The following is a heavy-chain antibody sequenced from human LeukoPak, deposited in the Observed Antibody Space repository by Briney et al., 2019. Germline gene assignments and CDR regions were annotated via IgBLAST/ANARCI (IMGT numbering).Heavy chain of an antibody. CDR2: ISGSGGST. CDR3: AKYLGYCSSTSCYNWFDP. CDR1: GFTFSSYA. D-gene: IGHD2-2*01. Sequence: QPGGSRRLSCAASGFTFSSYAMSWVRQAPGKGLEWVSAISGSGGSTYYADSVKGRFTISRDNSKNTLYLQMNSLRAEDTAVYYCAKYLGYCSSTSCYNWFDPWGQGTLVTVSS. V-gene: IGHV3-23*01. J-gene: IGHJ5*02.